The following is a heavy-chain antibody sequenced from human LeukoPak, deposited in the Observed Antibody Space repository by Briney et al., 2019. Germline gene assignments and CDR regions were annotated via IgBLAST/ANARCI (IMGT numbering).Heavy chain of an antibody. CDR3: GWFNNYYFDY. Sequence: EASVTVSCTASGGTFSSTTINWVRQAPGQGLEWMGGITPIFRTPNYAQKFQGRVTITAVESMSTAYMELSSLRSEDTAVYYCGWFNNYYFDYWGQGTLVTVSS. J-gene: IGHJ4*02. CDR2: ITPIFRTP. D-gene: IGHD1-20*01. V-gene: IGHV1-69*13. CDR1: GGTFSSTT.